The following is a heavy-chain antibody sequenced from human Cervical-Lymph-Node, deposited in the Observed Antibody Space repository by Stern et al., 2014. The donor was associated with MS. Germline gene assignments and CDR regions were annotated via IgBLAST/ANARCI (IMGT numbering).Heavy chain of an antibody. D-gene: IGHD1-1*01. Sequence: EVQLVESGAEVKKPGESLKISCKGSGYTFTNNWIAWVRQMPGKGLEWMGIIYPDDSDISYSPSLQGQVPISADKSISTAYLQWSSLKAADSAVYYCARHPPRRKWDDPNYGMDVWGQGTTVTVSS. CDR1: GYTFTNNW. CDR3: ARHPPRRKWDDPNYGMDV. CDR2: IYPDDSDI. J-gene: IGHJ6*02. V-gene: IGHV5-51*01.